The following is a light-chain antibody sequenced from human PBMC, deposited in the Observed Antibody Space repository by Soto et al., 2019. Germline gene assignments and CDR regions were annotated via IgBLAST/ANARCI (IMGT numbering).Light chain of an antibody. CDR2: DAS. CDR3: QQYDSYSNT. Sequence: DIQMTQSPSTLSASVGDRVTITCRASQSISIWLAWYQQKPGKAPKLLIYDASSLESGVPSRFSGSGSGTAFTPTITSLQPDDFATNYCQQYDSYSNTFGQGTKLEIK. V-gene: IGKV1-5*01. J-gene: IGKJ2*01. CDR1: QSISIW.